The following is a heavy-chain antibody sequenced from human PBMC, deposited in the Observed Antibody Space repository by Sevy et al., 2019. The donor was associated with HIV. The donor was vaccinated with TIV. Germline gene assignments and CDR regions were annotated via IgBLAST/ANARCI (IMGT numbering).Heavy chain of an antibody. V-gene: IGHV3-30-3*01. Sequence: GGSLRLSCAASGFTFSSYAMHWVRRAPGKGLEWVADLSYDGSNKDYADSVKGRFTISRDNSKNTLYLQMNSLRAEDTAVYYCARDGTSITTIVVVITDHDAFDIWGQGTMVTVSS. D-gene: IGHD3-22*01. CDR1: GFTFSSYA. CDR3: ARDGTSITTIVVVITDHDAFDI. J-gene: IGHJ3*02. CDR2: LSYDGSNK.